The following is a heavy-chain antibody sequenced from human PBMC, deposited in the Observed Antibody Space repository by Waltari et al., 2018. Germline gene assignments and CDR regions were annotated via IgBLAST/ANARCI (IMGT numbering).Heavy chain of an antibody. CDR2: IYYDGTA. V-gene: IGHV4-39*07. CDR3: VRDRGLRTFFDH. Sequence: QVQLQESGPGLVKPSETLSPTCSVSGGSISGRVYYCGWIRQPPGKGLEYIGSIYYDGTAFYNPSLKTPVTIAVDTSYNQFSLKMKSVTAADTAMYFCVRDRGLRTFFDHWGQGTLVTVSS. J-gene: IGHJ4*02. CDR1: GGSISGRVYY. D-gene: IGHD4-17*01.